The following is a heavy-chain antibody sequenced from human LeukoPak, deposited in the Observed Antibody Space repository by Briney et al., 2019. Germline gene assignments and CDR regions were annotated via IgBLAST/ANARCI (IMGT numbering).Heavy chain of an antibody. J-gene: IGHJ3*02. CDR2: IYSGGST. V-gene: IGHV3-66*02. CDR1: GFTLSSNY. CDR3: ARDRRNYYDSSGPSDAFDI. D-gene: IGHD3-22*01. Sequence: PGGSLRLSCAASGFTLSSNYMSWVRQAPGKGLEWGSVIYSGGSTYYADSVKGRFTISRDNSKNTLYLQMNSLRAEDTAVYYCARDRRNYYDSSGPSDAFDIWGQGTMVTVSS.